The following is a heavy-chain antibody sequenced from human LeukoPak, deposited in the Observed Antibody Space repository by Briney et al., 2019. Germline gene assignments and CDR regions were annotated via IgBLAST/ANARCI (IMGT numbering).Heavy chain of an antibody. J-gene: IGHJ4*02. D-gene: IGHD3-22*01. V-gene: IGHV1-46*01. CDR3: AIAGIVVVTYFDY. Sequence: ASVKVSCKPSGYTSTCYGIGWVRQAPGQGLEWMGIINPSGGSTSYAQKFQGRVTMTRDTSTSTVYMELSSLTPGDTVVYYCAIAGIVVVTYFDYWGQGTLVTVSS. CDR1: GYTSTCYG. CDR2: INPSGGST.